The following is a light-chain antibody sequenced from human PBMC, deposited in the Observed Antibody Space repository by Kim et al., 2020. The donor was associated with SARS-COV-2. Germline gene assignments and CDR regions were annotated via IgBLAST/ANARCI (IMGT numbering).Light chain of an antibody. V-gene: IGKV3-20*01. Sequence: EIVLTQSPGTLSLSPGERVTLSCRASETIRSAYLAWYQQKPGQAPRLLIFGASSRAPGIPDRFSGSGSGKGFTLTINRLEPEDFGVYYCQQYGGSPPVTFGQGTKLEI. CDR2: GAS. J-gene: IGKJ2*01. CDR1: ETIRSAY. CDR3: QQYGGSPPVT.